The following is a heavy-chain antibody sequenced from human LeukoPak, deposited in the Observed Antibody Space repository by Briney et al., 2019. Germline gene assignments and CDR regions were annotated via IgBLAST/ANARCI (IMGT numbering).Heavy chain of an antibody. J-gene: IGHJ4*02. CDR3: ARTKIYSVCDY. CDR2: INPNSGGT. V-gene: IGHV1-2*02. D-gene: IGHD2-21*01. Sequence: ASVKVSCKASGYTFTGYYMHWVRQAPGQGLEWMGWINPNSGGTNYAQQFQGRLTMTRDTSISTAYMELSRLRSDDTAVYYCARTKIYSVCDYWGQGTLVTVSS. CDR1: GYTFTGYY.